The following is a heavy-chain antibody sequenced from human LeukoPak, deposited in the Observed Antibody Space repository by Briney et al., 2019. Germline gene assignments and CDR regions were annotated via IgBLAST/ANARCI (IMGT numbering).Heavy chain of an antibody. D-gene: IGHD5-18*01. CDR3: ARVRLPPYYYYYYYMDV. Sequence: SETLSLTWTVSGYSISSGYYWGWIRQPPGKGLEWIGSTYHSGSTYNNPSLKSRVTISVDTSKNQFSLELTSVTAADTAVYYCARVRLPPYYYYYYYMDVWGKGTTVTVSS. CDR1: GYSISSGYY. J-gene: IGHJ6*03. V-gene: IGHV4-38-2*02. CDR2: TYHSGST.